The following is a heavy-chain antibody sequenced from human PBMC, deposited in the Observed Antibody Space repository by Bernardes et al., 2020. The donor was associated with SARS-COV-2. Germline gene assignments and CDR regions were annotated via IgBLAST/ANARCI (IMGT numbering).Heavy chain of an antibody. D-gene: IGHD6-19*01. Sequence: ASVKVSCKASGYTFTGYYIHWVRRAPGQGFEWMGWINPNSGGTNYAQKFQDRVTMTRDTSISTAYMELSRLRSDDTAVYYCAREDSSGCPDWGQGTLVTVSS. J-gene: IGHJ4*02. CDR2: INPNSGGT. CDR3: AREDSSGCPD. V-gene: IGHV1-2*02. CDR1: GYTFTGYY.